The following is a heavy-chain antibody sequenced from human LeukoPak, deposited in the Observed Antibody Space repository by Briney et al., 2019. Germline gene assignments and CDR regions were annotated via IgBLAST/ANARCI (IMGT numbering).Heavy chain of an antibody. CDR2: IIPIFGTA. J-gene: IGHJ4*02. V-gene: IGHV1-69*13. D-gene: IGHD3-22*01. CDR3: ASHYYDSSGYYYGFDY. Sequence: ASVKVSCKASEGTFSSYAISWLQKAPGQGLNWMGGIIPIFGTANYAQKFQGRVTITADESTSTAYMELSSLRSEDTAVYYCASHYYDSSGYYYGFDYWGQGTLVTVSS. CDR1: EGTFSSYA.